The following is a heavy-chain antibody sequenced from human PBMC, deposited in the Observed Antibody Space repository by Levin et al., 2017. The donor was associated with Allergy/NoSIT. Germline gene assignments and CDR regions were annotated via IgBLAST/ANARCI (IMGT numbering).Heavy chain of an antibody. CDR2: VHTSGSA. CDR3: ARGNIRGRTYTVWFDP. V-gene: IGHV4-4*07. J-gene: IGHJ5*02. CDR1: GGSTSNYY. Sequence: SETLSLTCTVSGGSTSNYYGSWIRQPAGGGLEWIGRVHTSGSADYNPSLKSRVTMSIDTSRNRFSLRLTSVTAADTAVYYCARGNIRGRTYTVWFDPWGQGTRVTVPS. D-gene: IGHD2/OR15-2a*01.